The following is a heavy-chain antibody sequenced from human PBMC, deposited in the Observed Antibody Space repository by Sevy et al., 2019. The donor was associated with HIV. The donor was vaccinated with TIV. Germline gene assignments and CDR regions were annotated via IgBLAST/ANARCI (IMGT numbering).Heavy chain of an antibody. V-gene: IGHV3-30-3*01. J-gene: IGHJ6*02. CDR2: ISSDGSDK. CDR1: GFAFSNYYA. CDR3: ARPRANYVDHYFFYATDV. Sequence: GGSLRLSCSASGFAFSNYYAMHWVRQAPGKGLEWVALISSDGSDKYYADSVKGRFTISRDNFKNTLFLQLNSLTTEDTAVYYCARPRANYVDHYFFYATDVWGQGTTVTVSS. D-gene: IGHD4-17*01.